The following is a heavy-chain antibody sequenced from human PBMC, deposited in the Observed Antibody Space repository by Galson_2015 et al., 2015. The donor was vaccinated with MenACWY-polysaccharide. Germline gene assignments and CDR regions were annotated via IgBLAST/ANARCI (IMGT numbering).Heavy chain of an antibody. CDR3: AKDTGPGEYAYSWGTFDI. CDR2: ASASGGST. CDR1: GFTFSSYA. V-gene: IGHV3-23*01. Sequence: SLRLSCAASGFTFSSYAMSWVRQAPGKGLEWVSGASASGGSTVYTDSAKGRFTMSRDNSKRSLYLQMNSLRAEDTAVYYCAKDTGPGEYAYSWGTFDIWGRGTMVTVSS. D-gene: IGHD3-10*01. J-gene: IGHJ3*02.